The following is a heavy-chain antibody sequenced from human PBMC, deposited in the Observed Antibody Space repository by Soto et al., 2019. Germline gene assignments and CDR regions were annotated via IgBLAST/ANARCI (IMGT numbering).Heavy chain of an antibody. V-gene: IGHV3-9*01. D-gene: IGHD3-10*01. Sequence: LASGSSGFTFAAYAMHWIRQAPGKCLEWVSGISWNSGSIGYADSVKGRFTISRDNAKNSLYLQMNSLRAEDTALYYCAKEIYVRGSGKDAFDIWGQGTMVIVSS. CDR3: AKEIYVRGSGKDAFDI. J-gene: IGHJ3*02. CDR1: GFTFAAYA. CDR2: ISWNSGSI.